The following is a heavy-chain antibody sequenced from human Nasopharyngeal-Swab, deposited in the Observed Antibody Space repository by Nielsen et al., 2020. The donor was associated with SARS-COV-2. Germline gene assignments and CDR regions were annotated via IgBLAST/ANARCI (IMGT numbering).Heavy chain of an antibody. D-gene: IGHD6-19*01. J-gene: IGHJ6*03. Sequence: GESLKISCKGSGYTFTSYYMHWVRQAPGQGLEWMGIINPSGGSTSYAQKFQGRVTMTRDTSTSTVYMELSSLRSEDTAVYYCARGDTGEWLATNYYYYMDVWGKGTTVTVSS. CDR2: INPSGGST. V-gene: IGHV1-46*01. CDR1: GYTFTSYY. CDR3: ARGDTGEWLATNYYYYMDV.